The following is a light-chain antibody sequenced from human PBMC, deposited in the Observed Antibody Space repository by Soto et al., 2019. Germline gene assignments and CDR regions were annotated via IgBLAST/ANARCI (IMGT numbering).Light chain of an antibody. CDR1: NSDIGNYNY. J-gene: IGLJ3*02. CDR3: CSYPGSHTWV. CDR2: DVT. Sequence: QSVLTQPRSVSGSHGQSVTISCTGTNSDIGNYNYVSWYQQHPGKAPKVMIYDVTKRPSGVPDRFSGSTSGNTASLTISGLQAEDEADYYCCSYPGSHTWVFGGGTKLTVL. V-gene: IGLV2-11*01.